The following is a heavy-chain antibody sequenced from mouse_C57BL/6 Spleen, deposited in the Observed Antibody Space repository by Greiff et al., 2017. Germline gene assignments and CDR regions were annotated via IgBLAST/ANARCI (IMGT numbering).Heavy chain of an antibody. CDR1: GYTFTSYW. CDR2: IDPSDSET. CDR3: ARTGLRASYYFGY. D-gene: IGHD2-4*01. J-gene: IGHJ2*01. Sequence: QVQLQQPGAELVRPGSSVKLSCKASGYTFTSYWMHWVKQRPIQGLEWIGNIDPSDSETHYNQKFKDKATLTVDKSSSTAYMKLSSLTSEDSAVYYCARTGLRASYYFGYWGQGTTLTVSS. V-gene: IGHV1-52*01.